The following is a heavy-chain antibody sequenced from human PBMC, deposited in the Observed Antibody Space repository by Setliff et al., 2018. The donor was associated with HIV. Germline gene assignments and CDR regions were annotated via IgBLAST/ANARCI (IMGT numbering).Heavy chain of an antibody. V-gene: IGHV3-48*04. CDR3: ARDKWASGFDF. J-gene: IGHJ4*01. CDR1: GFNFKTYG. D-gene: IGHD1-26*01. CDR2: IGSSNHGI. Sequence: GGSLRLSCAASGFNFKTYGMTWVRQAPGKGLDWVAHIGSSNHGIHYTASVQGRFTVSRDNAKNSLYLQMNSLRAEDTAVYYCARDKWASGFDFWGHGTLVTVS.